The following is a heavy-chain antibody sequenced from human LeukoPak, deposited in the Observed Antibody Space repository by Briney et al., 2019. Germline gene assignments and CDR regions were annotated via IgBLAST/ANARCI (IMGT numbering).Heavy chain of an antibody. CDR3: ANSLHPLYDSSLGLQH. CDR2: ISWNSGSI. J-gene: IGHJ1*01. V-gene: IGHV3-9*01. Sequence: GGSLRLSCAASGFTFDDYAMHWVRQAPGKGLEWVSGISWNSGSIGYADSVKGRFTISRDNAKNSLYLQMNSLRAEDTALYYCANSLHPLYDSSLGLQHWGQGTLVTVSS. CDR1: GFTFDDYA. D-gene: IGHD3-22*01.